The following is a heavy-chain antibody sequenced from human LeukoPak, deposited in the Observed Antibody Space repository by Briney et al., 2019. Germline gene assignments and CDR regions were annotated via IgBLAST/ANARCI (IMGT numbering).Heavy chain of an antibody. J-gene: IGHJ4*02. D-gene: IGHD3-10*01. CDR1: GFTFSSYG. V-gene: IGHV3-30*18. CDR2: VSHDGNNK. Sequence: GGSLRLLCAPCGFTFSSYGMQWVRQAPGRGLKWVAVVSHDGNNKYYADSVKGRFTISRDNSKNTLYVQMNSLRVEDTSVYYCAKECYYGSGSSLDFWGQGTLVTVSS. CDR3: AKECYYGSGSSLDF.